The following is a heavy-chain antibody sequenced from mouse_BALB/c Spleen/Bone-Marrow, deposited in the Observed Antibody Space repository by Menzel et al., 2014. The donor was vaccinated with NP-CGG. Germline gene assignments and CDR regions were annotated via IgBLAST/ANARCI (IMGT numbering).Heavy chain of an antibody. CDR3: ARGDRYDVRFDY. CDR2: ILPGSDST. D-gene: IGHD2-14*01. J-gene: IGHJ2*01. Sequence: QVQLQQSGAELMKPGASVKISCKATGYTFSSFWIEWVKQRPGHGLEWIGEILPGSDSTNYNEKFKGKATFTADTSSNTAHMQLSSLTSEDSAVYYCARGDRYDVRFDYWGQGTTLTVSS. V-gene: IGHV1-9*01. CDR1: GYTFSSFW.